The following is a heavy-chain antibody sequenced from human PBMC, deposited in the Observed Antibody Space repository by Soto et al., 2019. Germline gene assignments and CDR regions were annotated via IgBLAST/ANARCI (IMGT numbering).Heavy chain of an antibody. CDR2: ISYDGSNK. J-gene: IGHJ6*02. V-gene: IGHV3-30*03. Sequence: QVQLVESGGGVVQPGRSLRLSCAASGFTFSSYGMHWVRQAPGKGLEWVAVISYDGSNKYYADSVKGRFTISRDNSKNTLYLQMNSLRAEDTAVYYCARDQDAGAMGSDYYYGMDVWGQGTTVTVSS. D-gene: IGHD3-10*01. CDR1: GFTFSSYG. CDR3: ARDQDAGAMGSDYYYGMDV.